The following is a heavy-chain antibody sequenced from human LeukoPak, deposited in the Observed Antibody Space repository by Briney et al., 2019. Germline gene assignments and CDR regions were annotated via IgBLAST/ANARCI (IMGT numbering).Heavy chain of an antibody. Sequence: SETLSLTRTVPGGSISSSSYYWGWIRQPPGKGLEWIGSIYYSGSTYYNPSLKCRVTISVDTSKNQFSLKLSSVTAADTAVYYCAIIGSHDYWGQGTLVTVSS. V-gene: IGHV4-39*01. D-gene: IGHD3-10*01. CDR1: GGSISSSSYY. CDR3: AIIGSHDY. J-gene: IGHJ4*02. CDR2: IYYSGST.